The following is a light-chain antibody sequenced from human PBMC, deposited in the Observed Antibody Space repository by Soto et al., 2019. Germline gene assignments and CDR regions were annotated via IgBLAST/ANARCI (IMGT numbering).Light chain of an antibody. Sequence: VMTQSPDSLAESLGERATINCKSSQSVLYTSNNKNYLNWFHQRPGQSPRRLIYKVSNRDSGVPDRFSGSGSGTDFTLKISRVEAEDVGVYYCMQGTHWPPTFGHGTLLEIK. CDR3: MQGTHWPPT. J-gene: IGKJ5*01. CDR2: KVS. V-gene: IGKV2-30*01. CDR1: QSVLYTSNNKNY.